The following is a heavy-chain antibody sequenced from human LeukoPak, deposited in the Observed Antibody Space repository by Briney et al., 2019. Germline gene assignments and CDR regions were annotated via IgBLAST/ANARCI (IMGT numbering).Heavy chain of an antibody. D-gene: IGHD1-1*01. CDR2: IYHSGST. CDR3: ARGTGTTWFDP. CDR1: GGSISSGGYY. V-gene: IGHV4-31*03. Sequence: SETLSLTCTVSGGSISSGGYYWSWIRQHPGKGLEWIGYIYHSGSTYCNPSLKSRVTISVDTSKNQFSLKLSSVTAADTAVYYCARGTGTTWFDPWGQGTLVTVSS. J-gene: IGHJ5*02.